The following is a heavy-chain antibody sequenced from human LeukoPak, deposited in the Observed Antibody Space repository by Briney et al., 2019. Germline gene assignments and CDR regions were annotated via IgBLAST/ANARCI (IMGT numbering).Heavy chain of an antibody. CDR2: LTGSGGRT. CDR1: GFTFSSYA. Sequence: GGSLRLSCAASGFTFSSYAMSWVRQAPGKGLEWVSALTGSGGRTYYADSVKGRFTISRDNSKNTLYLQMSSLRADDTAVYYCAKHYYGSGSYYNVDYWGQGTLVTVSS. V-gene: IGHV3-23*01. J-gene: IGHJ4*02. D-gene: IGHD3-10*01. CDR3: AKHYYGSGSYYNVDY.